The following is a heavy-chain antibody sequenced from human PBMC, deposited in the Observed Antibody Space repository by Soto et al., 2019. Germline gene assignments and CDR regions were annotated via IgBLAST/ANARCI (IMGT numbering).Heavy chain of an antibody. CDR1: GFTFDDYA. CDR3: AKSPSYYGDFDY. D-gene: IGHD4-17*01. J-gene: IGHJ4*02. V-gene: IGHV3-9*01. CDR2: ISWNSGSI. Sequence: EVQLVESGGGLLQPGRSLRLSCAASGFTFDDYAMHWVRQAPGKGLEWVSGISWNSGSIGYADSVKGRFTISRDNAKNSLYLQMNSLRAEDTALYYCAKSPSYYGDFDYWGQGTLVTVSS.